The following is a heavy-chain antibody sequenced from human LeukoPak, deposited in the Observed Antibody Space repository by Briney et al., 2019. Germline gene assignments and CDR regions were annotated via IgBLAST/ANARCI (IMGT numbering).Heavy chain of an antibody. V-gene: IGHV4-61*02. J-gene: IGHJ4*02. CDR2: IYTSGST. D-gene: IGHD5-12*01. CDR1: GGSISSGSYY. CDR3: ARLGATNNLRY. Sequence: SETLSLTCTVSGGSISSGSYYWSWIRQPAGKGLEWIGRIYTSGSTYYNPSLKSRVTISVDTSKNQFSLKLSSVTAADTAVYYCARLGATNNLRYWGQGTLVTVSS.